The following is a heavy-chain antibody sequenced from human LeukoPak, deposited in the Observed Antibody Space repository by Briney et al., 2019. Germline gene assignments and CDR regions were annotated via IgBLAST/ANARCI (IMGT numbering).Heavy chain of an antibody. D-gene: IGHD3-3*01. CDR3: AKGNYDFWSGYPGLSYFDY. Sequence: GGSLRLSCGASGFTFSSYAMSWVRQPRGKGLEWVSAISVSGVAKYYADSVKDRFTISRDNSKNTLYLQMNSLRAGDTAVYYCAKGNYDFWSGYPGLSYFDYWGQGTLVTVSS. V-gene: IGHV3-23*01. J-gene: IGHJ4*02. CDR1: GFTFSSYA. CDR2: ISVSGVAK.